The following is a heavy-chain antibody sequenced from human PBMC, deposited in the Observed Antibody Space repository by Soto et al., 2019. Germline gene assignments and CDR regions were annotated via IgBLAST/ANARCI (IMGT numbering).Heavy chain of an antibody. CDR2: IYSGGST. CDR3: ARDIIVGANYYYYGMDV. D-gene: IGHD1-26*01. V-gene: IGHV3-53*01. Sequence: PGGSLRLSCAASGFTVSSNYMSWVRQAPGKGLEWVSVIYSGGSTYYADSVKGRFTISRDNSKNTLYLQMNSLRAEDTAVYYCARDIIVGANYYYYGMDVWGQGTTVTVSS. J-gene: IGHJ6*02. CDR1: GFTVSSNY.